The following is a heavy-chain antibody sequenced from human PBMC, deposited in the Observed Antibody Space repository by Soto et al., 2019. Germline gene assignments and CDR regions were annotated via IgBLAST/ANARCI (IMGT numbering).Heavy chain of an antibody. CDR2: ISAYNGNT. J-gene: IGHJ5*02. D-gene: IGHD3-10*01. CDR3: ARDQYYYGSGEPYNWFDP. V-gene: IGHV1-18*01. Sequence: GASAKVCCKYSGYTLTSYGISSVRQAKKQGLEWMGWISAYNGNTNYAQKLQGRVTMTTDTSTSTAYMELRSLRSDDTAVYYCARDQYYYGSGEPYNWFDPWGQGTLVTVSS. CDR1: GYTLTSYG.